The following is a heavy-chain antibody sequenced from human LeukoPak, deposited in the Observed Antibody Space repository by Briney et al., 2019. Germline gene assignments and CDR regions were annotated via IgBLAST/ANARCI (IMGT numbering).Heavy chain of an antibody. CDR1: GYTFTGYY. Sequence: ASVKVSCKASGYTFTGYYMHWVRQAPGQGLERMGWINPNSGGTNYAQKFQGRVTMTRDTSISTAYMELSRLRSDDTAVYYCARIGSRYSSSSNAFDIWGQGTMVTVSS. V-gene: IGHV1-2*02. D-gene: IGHD6-6*01. CDR3: ARIGSRYSSSSNAFDI. J-gene: IGHJ3*02. CDR2: INPNSGGT.